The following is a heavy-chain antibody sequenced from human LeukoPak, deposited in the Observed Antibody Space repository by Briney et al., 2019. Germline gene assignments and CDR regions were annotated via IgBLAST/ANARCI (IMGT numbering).Heavy chain of an antibody. V-gene: IGHV4-4*07. CDR2: IYSAGTN. D-gene: IGHD5-12*01. Sequence: PSETLSLTCTVSTGSMGSDYCAWIRQPAGKGLEWIGRIYSAGTNTYHTALKRQVTMSIDMSKNQFSLTLRSMTAADTAVYYCARDKAWLDPWGQGTLVTVSS. CDR1: TGSMGSDY. CDR3: ARDKAWLDP. J-gene: IGHJ5*02.